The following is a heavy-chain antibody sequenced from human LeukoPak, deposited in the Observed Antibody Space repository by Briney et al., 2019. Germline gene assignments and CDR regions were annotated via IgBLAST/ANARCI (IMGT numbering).Heavy chain of an antibody. V-gene: IGHV1-69*05. CDR1: GGTFSSYA. D-gene: IGHD6-13*01. J-gene: IGHJ3*02. CDR3: ARSRPGYSSSWYELKAFDI. CDR2: IIPIFGTA. Sequence: SVKVSCKASGGTFSSYAISWGRQAPGQGLEWMGGIIPIFGTANYAQKFQGRVTITTDESTSTAYMELSSLRSEDTAVYYCARSRPGYSSSWYELKAFDIWGQGTMVTVSS.